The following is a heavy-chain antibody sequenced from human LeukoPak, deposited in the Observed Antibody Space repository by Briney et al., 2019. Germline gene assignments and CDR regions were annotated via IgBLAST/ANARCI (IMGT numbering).Heavy chain of an antibody. V-gene: IGHV4-59*01. CDR3: VRAFGCYPGICGFDI. CDR2: IHYSGST. J-gene: IGHJ3*02. CDR1: GGSISSYY. Sequence: SETLSLTCTVSGGSISSYYWSWIRQPPGKGLEWIGYIHYSGSTNYNPYLKSRVTISGDTSQNQFSLKLNSVTAADTAMYYCVRAFGCYPGICGFDIWGQGTMVTVSS. D-gene: IGHD2-15*01.